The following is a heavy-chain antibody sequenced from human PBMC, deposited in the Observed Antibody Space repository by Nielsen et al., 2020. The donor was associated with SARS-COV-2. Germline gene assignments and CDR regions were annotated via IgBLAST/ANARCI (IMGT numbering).Heavy chain of an antibody. CDR2: IKSKTDGGTT. J-gene: IGHJ4*02. CDR3: TTTMTTVVTPLSY. CDR1: GFTFSNAW. D-gene: IGHD4-23*01. V-gene: IGHV3-15*01. Sequence: GGSLRLSCAASGFTFSNAWMSWVRQAPGKGLEWVGRIKSKTDGGTTDYAAPVKGRSTISRDDSKNTLYLQMNSLKTEDTAVYYCTTTMTTVVTPLSYWGQGTLVTVSS.